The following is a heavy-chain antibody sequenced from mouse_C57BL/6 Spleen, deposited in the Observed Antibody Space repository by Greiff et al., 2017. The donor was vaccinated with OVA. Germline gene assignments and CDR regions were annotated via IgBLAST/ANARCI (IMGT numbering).Heavy chain of an antibody. CDR1: GYTFTDYS. Sequence: EVKVVESGPELVKPGASVKISCKASGYTFTDYSMNWVKPSHGKSLQWIGDINPNNGGTSYNQKFKGKATLTVDKSSSTAYMELRSLTSEDSAVYYCAREAFFDKVSCDYWGQGTTLTVSS. CDR2: INPNNGGT. J-gene: IGHJ2*01. CDR3: AREAFFDKVSCDY. V-gene: IGHV1-26*01. D-gene: IGHD6-1*01.